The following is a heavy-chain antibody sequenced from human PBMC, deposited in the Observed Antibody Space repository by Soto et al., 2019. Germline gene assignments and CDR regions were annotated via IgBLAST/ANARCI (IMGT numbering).Heavy chain of an antibody. J-gene: IGHJ3*02. CDR3: AREAGQSGYDAFDI. Sequence: PGRSLSLASPASGFSFSTYGLHWVRPAPGKGLEWVAVIWYDGSNKYYADSVKGRFTISRDNSKNTLYLQMNSLRAEDTSVYYSAREAGQSGYDAFDIWGQGTMVTVSS. D-gene: IGHD3-22*01. V-gene: IGHV3-33*01. CDR1: GFSFSTYG. CDR2: IWYDGSNK.